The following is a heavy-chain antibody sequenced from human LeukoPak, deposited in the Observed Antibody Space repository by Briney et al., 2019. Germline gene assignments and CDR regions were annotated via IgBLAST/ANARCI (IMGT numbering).Heavy chain of an antibody. CDR1: GYTFTSYA. CDR3: ARALVPGIAVAALDY. J-gene: IGHJ4*02. Sequence: ASVKVSCKASGYTFTSYAMNWVRQAPGQGLEWMGWMNTNTGNPTYAQGFTGRFVFSLDTSVSTAYLQISSLKAEDTAVYYCARALVPGIAVAALDYWGQGTLVTVSS. D-gene: IGHD6-19*01. CDR2: MNTNTGNP. V-gene: IGHV7-4-1*02.